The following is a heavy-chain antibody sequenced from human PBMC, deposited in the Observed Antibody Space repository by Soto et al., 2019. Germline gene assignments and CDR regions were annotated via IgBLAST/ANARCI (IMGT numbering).Heavy chain of an antibody. CDR1: GISFSTYA. Sequence: GGSLRLSCAASGISFSTYAMNWVRQAPGKGLEWVSAISGSGSSTYYADSVKGRFTISRDNSKNTLYLQMNSLRAEDTAVYYCAKGGSSSWYVDWFDPWGQGTLVTVSS. V-gene: IGHV3-23*01. J-gene: IGHJ5*02. D-gene: IGHD6-13*01. CDR2: ISGSGSST. CDR3: AKGGSSSWYVDWFDP.